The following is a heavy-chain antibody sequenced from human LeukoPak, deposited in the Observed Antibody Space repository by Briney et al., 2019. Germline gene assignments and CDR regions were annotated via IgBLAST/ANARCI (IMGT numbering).Heavy chain of an antibody. Sequence: QPGASLLLSCASAGFTCSNYWMHCVRPAPGKGLVWVSRIKSDGRTNYADSVKGRFTISRDNAKNTVSLQMNSLRAEDTGVYYCARAPSEIGGYYPEYFRHWGQGTLVTVSS. CDR3: ARAPSEIGGYYPEYFRH. J-gene: IGHJ1*01. CDR2: IKSDGRT. D-gene: IGHD3-22*01. V-gene: IGHV3-74*01. CDR1: GFTCSNYW.